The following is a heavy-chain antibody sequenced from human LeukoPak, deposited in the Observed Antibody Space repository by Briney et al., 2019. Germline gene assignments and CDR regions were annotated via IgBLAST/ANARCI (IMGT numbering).Heavy chain of an antibody. D-gene: IGHD6-19*01. CDR3: ARATDNSGWFLWFAP. CDR2: IYPGDSDT. V-gene: IGHV5-51*01. Sequence: GESLKISCKGSGYSFTSYWIGWVRQMPGKGLEWMGIIYPGDSDTRYSPSFQGQVTISADKSISPAYLQWSSLKASDTAMYYCARATDNSGWFLWFAPWGQGTLVTVSS. J-gene: IGHJ5*02. CDR1: GYSFTSYW.